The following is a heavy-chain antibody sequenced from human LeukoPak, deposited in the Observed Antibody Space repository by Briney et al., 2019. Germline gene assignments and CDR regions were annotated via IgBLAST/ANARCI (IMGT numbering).Heavy chain of an antibody. CDR2: IWYDGSNK. CDR1: GFTFSSYG. Sequence: PGGSLRLSCAASGFTFSSYGMHWVRQAPGKGLEWVAVIWYDGSNKYYADSVKGRFTISRDNSKNTLYLQMNSLRAEDTAVYYCARDLYDYVWGSYRYTPGYWGQGTLVTVSS. D-gene: IGHD3-16*02. CDR3: ARDLYDYVWGSYRYTPGY. J-gene: IGHJ4*02. V-gene: IGHV3-33*01.